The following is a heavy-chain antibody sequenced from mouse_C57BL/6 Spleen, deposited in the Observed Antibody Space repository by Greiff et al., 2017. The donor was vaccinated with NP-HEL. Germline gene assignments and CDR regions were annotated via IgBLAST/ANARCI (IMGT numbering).Heavy chain of an antibody. CDR2: IDPANGNT. CDR1: GFNIKNTY. Sequence: DVKLQESVAELVRPGASVKLSCTASGFNIKNTYMHWVKQRPEQGLEWIGRIDPANGNTKYAPKFQGKATITADTSSNTAYLQLSSLTSEDTAIYYCARRGYYGSSYQYYFDYWGQGTTLTVSS. D-gene: IGHD1-1*01. V-gene: IGHV14-3*01. CDR3: ARRGYYGSSYQYYFDY. J-gene: IGHJ2*01.